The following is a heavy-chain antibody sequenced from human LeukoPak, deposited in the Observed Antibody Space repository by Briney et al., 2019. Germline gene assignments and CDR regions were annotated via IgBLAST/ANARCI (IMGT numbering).Heavy chain of an antibody. J-gene: IGHJ6*03. CDR3: ARDGEIDSYYYYYMDV. V-gene: IGHV3-20*04. D-gene: IGHD7-27*01. Sequence: GGSLRLSCAASGFTFDDYGMSWVRQAPGKGLEWVSGINWNGGSTGYADSVKGRFTISRDNSKNTLYLQMNSLRAEDTAVYYCARDGEIDSYYYYYMDVWGKGTTVTVSS. CDR2: INWNGGST. CDR1: GFTFDDYG.